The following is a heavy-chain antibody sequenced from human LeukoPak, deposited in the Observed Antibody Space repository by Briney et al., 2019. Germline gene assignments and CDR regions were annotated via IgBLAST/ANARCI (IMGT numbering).Heavy chain of an antibody. CDR1: GFTFSNNW. J-gene: IGHJ3*02. CDR2: IKQAGSEK. CDR3: AKDPNGDYIGAFDM. V-gene: IGHV3-7*03. Sequence: GGSLRLSCAASGFTFSNNWMSWVRQAPGNGLEWVANIKQAGSEKYYVDSVRGRFTISRDNFKNTLYLQMNSLRAEDTALYHCAKDPNGDYIGAFDMWGQGTMVTVSS. D-gene: IGHD4-17*01.